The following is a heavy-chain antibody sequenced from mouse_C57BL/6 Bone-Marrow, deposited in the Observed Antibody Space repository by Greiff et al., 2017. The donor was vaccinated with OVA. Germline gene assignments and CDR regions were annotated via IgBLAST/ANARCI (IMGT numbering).Heavy chain of an antibody. Sequence: QVQLKQPGAELVKPGASVKVSCKASGYTFTSYWMHWVKQRPGQGLEWIGRIHPSDSDTNYNQKFKGKAKLTAVTSASTAYMELSSLTNEDSAVYYCSRWAYYYGSSYYYYEDGGQGTTLTVAS. D-gene: IGHD1-1*01. CDR3: SRWAYYYGSSYYYYED. J-gene: IGHJ2*01. CDR1: GYTFTSYW. V-gene: IGHV1-74*01. CDR2: IHPSDSDT.